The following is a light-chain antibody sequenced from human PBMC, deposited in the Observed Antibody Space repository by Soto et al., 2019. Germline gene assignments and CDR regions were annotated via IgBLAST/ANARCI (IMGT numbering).Light chain of an antibody. J-gene: IGKJ3*01. CDR1: QGVSSSY. CDR2: GAS. Sequence: EIVLTQSPGTLSLSPGERATVSCRASQGVSSSYLAWYQQKPGQAPRLLIYGASSRATGIPDRFSGSGSGTDFTLTISRLEPEDFAVYYCQQYGSSLLFTFGPGTKVDIK. V-gene: IGKV3-20*01. CDR3: QQYGSSLLFT.